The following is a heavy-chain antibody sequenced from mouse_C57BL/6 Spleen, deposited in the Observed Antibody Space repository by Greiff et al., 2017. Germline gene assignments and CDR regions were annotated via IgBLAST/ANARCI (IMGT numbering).Heavy chain of an antibody. V-gene: IGHV1-4*01. Sequence: QVQLQQSGAELARPGASVKMSCKASGYTFTSYTMHWVKQRTGQGLEWIGYINPSSGYTKYNQKFKDKATLTADKSSSTAYMQLSSLTSEDSAVYYCARDDEDFDYWGQGTTLTVSS. D-gene: IGHD2-12*01. CDR1: GYTFTSYT. J-gene: IGHJ2*01. CDR3: ARDDEDFDY. CDR2: INPSSGYT.